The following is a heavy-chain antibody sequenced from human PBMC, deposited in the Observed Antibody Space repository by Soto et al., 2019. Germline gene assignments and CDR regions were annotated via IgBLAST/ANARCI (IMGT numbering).Heavy chain of an antibody. CDR1: GFTFSSYS. V-gene: IGHV3-48*01. CDR3: ASAATVTNPSHDY. J-gene: IGHJ4*02. Sequence: PGGSLRLSCAASGFTFSSYSMNWVRQAPGKGLEWVSYISSSSSTIYCADSVKGRFTISRDNAKNSLYLQMNSLRAEDTAVYYCASAATVTNPSHDYWGQGTLVTVSS. D-gene: IGHD4-17*01. CDR2: ISSSSSTI.